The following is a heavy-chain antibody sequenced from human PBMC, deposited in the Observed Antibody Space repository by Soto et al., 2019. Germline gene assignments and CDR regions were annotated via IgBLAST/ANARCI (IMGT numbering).Heavy chain of an antibody. J-gene: IGHJ4*02. CDR2: IFYSGST. CDR3: ARRYGWLYFDY. V-gene: IGHV4-39*01. D-gene: IGHD3-10*01. Sequence: SSETLSLTCTVSGGSISSNDYFWGWIRQPPGKGLEWIGTIFYSGSTYYNPSLKSRVTISVDTSKNQFSLKLTSVTAADTALYYCARRYGWLYFDYWGQGSLVTVSS. CDR1: GGSISSNDYF.